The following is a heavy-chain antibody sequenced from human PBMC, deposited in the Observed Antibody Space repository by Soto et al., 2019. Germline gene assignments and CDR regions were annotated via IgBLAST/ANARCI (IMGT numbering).Heavy chain of an antibody. CDR3: AIQRVAPAQYYFDF. J-gene: IGHJ4*02. D-gene: IGHD5-18*01. CDR2: ITDIGST. V-gene: IGHV4-61*01. Sequence: PSDTLSLTCAVSGGSVRSGSYVWTWIRQPPGKRLEWIGYITDIGSTSYNPSLNSRVTILTDTTKNLFSLNLRSVTAADTAVYYCAIQRVAPAQYYFDFWGQGIPVTVS. CDR1: GGSVRSGSYV.